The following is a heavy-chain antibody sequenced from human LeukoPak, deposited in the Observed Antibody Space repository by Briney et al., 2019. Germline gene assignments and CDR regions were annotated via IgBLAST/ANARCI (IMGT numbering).Heavy chain of an antibody. V-gene: IGHV3-30*02. J-gene: IGHJ4*02. CDR2: IRYDGSNK. CDR1: GFTFSSYG. Sequence: PGGSLRLSCAASGFTFSSYGMHWVRQAPGKGLEWVAFIRYDGSNKYYGDSVKGRFTISRDNSRNTVYLQMNSLRAEDTAVYYCAKGSQWYEDYWGQGTLVTVSS. CDR3: AKGSQWYEDY. D-gene: IGHD2-15*01.